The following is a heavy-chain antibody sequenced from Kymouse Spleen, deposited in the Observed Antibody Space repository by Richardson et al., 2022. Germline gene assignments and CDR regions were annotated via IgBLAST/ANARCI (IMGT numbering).Heavy chain of an antibody. CDR1: GYSFTSYW. CDR3: ARRGVAARPGLYYFDY. J-gene: IGHJ4*02. V-gene: IGHV5-51*01. D-gene: IGHD6-6*01. CDR2: IYPGDSDT. Sequence: EVQLVQSGAEVKKPGESLKISCKGSGYSFTSYWIGWVRQMPGKGLEWMGIIYPGDSDTRYSPSFQGQVTISADKSISTAYLQWSSLKASDTAMYYCARRGVAARPGLYYFDYWGQGTLVTVSS.